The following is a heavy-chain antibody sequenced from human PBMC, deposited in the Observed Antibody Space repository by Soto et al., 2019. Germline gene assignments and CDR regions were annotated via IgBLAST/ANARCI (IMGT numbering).Heavy chain of an antibody. Sequence: PGGSLRLSCAASGFTFSSYAMSWVRQAPGKGLEWVSAISGSGGSTYYADSVKGRFTISRDNSKYTLFLQMSSLRAEDTAVYYCTNHFYDSSGHDFWGQGTLVTVSS. CDR2: ISGSGGST. D-gene: IGHD3-22*01. V-gene: IGHV3-23*01. J-gene: IGHJ4*02. CDR3: TNHFYDSSGHDF. CDR1: GFTFSSYA.